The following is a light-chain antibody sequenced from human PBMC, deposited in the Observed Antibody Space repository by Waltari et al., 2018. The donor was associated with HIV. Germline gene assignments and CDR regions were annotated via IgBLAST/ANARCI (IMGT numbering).Light chain of an antibody. CDR2: GNN. CDR1: SSNIGAGYD. CDR3: QSFDRSLSAWV. V-gene: IGLV1-40*01. J-gene: IGLJ2*01. Sequence: QSVLTQPPSVSGAPGQRVTISCTGSSSNIGAGYDVHWYQQLPGTAPNLLIYGNNNRPSWVPDRFSGSKSDTSASLAITGLQAEDEADYYCQSFDRSLSAWVFGGGTKLTVL.